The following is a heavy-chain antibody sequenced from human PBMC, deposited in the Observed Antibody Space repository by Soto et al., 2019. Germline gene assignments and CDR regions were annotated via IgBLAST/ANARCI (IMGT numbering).Heavy chain of an antibody. CDR3: VTACADN. V-gene: IGHV3-74*01. CDR2: INSDGSYI. Sequence: PGGSLRLSCAASGFTFSTYCMHWIRQVPGKGLVWVSRINSDGSYINYADSVKGRFTVSRDNAKNTLYLQMNSLRAEDTAVYYCVTACADNWGQGTLVTVSS. J-gene: IGHJ4*02. CDR1: GFTFSTYC.